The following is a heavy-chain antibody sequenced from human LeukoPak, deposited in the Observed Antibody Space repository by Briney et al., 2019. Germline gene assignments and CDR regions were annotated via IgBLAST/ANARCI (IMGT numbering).Heavy chain of an antibody. J-gene: IGHJ3*02. CDR2: IYYSGST. CDR1: GGSFSGYY. Sequence: SETLSLTCAVYGGSFSGYYWSWIRQPPGKGLEWIGYIYYSGSTNYNPSLKSRVAISVDTSKNQFSLKLSSVTAADTAVYYCASVRAGAFDIWGQGQWSPSLQ. V-gene: IGHV4-59*01. CDR3: ASVRAGAFDI. D-gene: IGHD6-6*01.